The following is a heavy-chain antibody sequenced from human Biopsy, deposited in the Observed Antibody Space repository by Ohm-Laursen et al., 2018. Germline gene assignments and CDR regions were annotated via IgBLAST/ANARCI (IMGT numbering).Heavy chain of an antibody. CDR3: ARVPAYPSIDGYYGLDL. J-gene: IGHJ6*02. CDR2: INLNSGNA. D-gene: IGHD3-9*01. Sequence: SVTASCKASGYTFAGYYLHWVRLAPGHGLGWMGWINLNSGNANYAQSFQGRLTVTRDTSISTAYMELTSLTFDDTAIYYCARVPAYPSIDGYYGLDLWGQGTTVIVSS. CDR1: GYTFAGYY. V-gene: IGHV1-2*02.